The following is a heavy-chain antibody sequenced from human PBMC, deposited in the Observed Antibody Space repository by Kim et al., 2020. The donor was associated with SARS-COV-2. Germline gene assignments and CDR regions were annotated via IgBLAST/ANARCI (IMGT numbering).Heavy chain of an antibody. CDR1: GGSFSGYY. CDR3: ARAKQWIPFDY. V-gene: IGHV4-34*01. D-gene: IGHD5-18*01. J-gene: IGHJ4*02. CDR2: INHSGST. Sequence: SETLSLTCAVYGGSFSGYYWSWIRQPPGKGLEWIGEINHSGSTNYNPSLKSRVTISVDTSKNQFSLKLSSVTAADTAVYYCARAKQWIPFDYWGQGTLVTVSS.